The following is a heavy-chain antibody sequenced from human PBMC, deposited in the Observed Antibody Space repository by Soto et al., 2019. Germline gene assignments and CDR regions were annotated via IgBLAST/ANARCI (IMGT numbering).Heavy chain of an antibody. V-gene: IGHV1-18*01. CDR3: ARVQSNWDLDY. D-gene: IGHD1-1*01. CDR1: GYTFTNYG. J-gene: IGHJ4*02. Sequence: QVQLVQSRAEVKKPGASVKVSCKTSGYTFTNYGFSWVRQAPGQGLEWMGWISTYSGNTDYAQKLQGRVTMTTDTSTSTAYMELRSLRSDDTAVYYCARVQSNWDLDYWGQGTLVTVSS. CDR2: ISTYSGNT.